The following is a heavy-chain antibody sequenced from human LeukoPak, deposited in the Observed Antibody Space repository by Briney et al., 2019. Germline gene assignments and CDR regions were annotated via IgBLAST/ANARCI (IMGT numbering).Heavy chain of an antibody. J-gene: IGHJ4*02. CDR2: ISGSGGGT. CDR1: GFTFSNYA. V-gene: IGHV3-23*01. Sequence: GGSLRLSCTASGFTFSNYAMSWVRQAPGKGLEWVAAISGSGGGTYYADSVEGRFTISRDNSKNTLYLQMNSLRAEDTAVYYCAKSYNGYESKPDYWGQGTLVTVSS. D-gene: IGHD5-12*01. CDR3: AKSYNGYESKPDY.